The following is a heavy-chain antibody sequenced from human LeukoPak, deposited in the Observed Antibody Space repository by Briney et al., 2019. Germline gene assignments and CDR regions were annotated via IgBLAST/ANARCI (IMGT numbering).Heavy chain of an antibody. J-gene: IGHJ4*02. Sequence: PGGSLRLSCAASGFTFSSYSMNWVRQAPGKGLEWVSSISSSSSYIYYADSVKGRFTISRDNAKNSLYLQMNSLRAEDTAVYYCARDSRNYDILTGPDYWGQGTLVTAS. D-gene: IGHD3-9*01. CDR1: GFTFSSYS. CDR2: ISSSSSYI. V-gene: IGHV3-21*01. CDR3: ARDSRNYDILTGPDY.